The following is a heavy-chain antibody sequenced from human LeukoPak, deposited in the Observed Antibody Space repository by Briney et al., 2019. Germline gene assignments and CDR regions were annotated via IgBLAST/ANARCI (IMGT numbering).Heavy chain of an antibody. CDR1: GFTVSSNY. V-gene: IGHV3-53*01. J-gene: IGHJ3*02. CDR3: ARTIVGETYDAFDI. Sequence: GGSLRLSCAASGFTVSSNYMSWVRQAPGKGLEWVSIIYSGGSPYYADYLKGRFTISRDNSKNTLYLQMNSLRADDTAVYYCARTIVGETYDAFDIWGQGTEVTVSS. D-gene: IGHD1-26*01. CDR2: IYSGGSP.